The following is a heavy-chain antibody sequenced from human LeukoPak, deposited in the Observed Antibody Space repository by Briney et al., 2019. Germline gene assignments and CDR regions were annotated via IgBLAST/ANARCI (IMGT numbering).Heavy chain of an antibody. CDR1: GGSISSGGYY. V-gene: IGHV4-61*08. CDR2: IYYSGST. CDR3: ATRGSLSYYYYGMDV. J-gene: IGHJ6*02. Sequence: SETLSLTCTVSGGSISSGGYYWSWIRQHPGKGLEWIGYIYYSGSTNYNPSLKSRVTISVDTSKNQFSLKLSSVTAADTAVYYCATRGSLSYYYYGMDVWGQGTTVTVSS. D-gene: IGHD1-26*01.